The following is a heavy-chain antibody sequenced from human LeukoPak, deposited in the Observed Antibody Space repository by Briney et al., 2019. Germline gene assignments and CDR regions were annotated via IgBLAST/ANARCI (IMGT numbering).Heavy chain of an antibody. Sequence: PGGSLRLSCAASGFSFDEYAMHWVRQAPGKGLEWVSGISWNSGSIAYAGSVKGRFTISRDSAKNSLYLQMNSLRAEDTALYYCAKDMLGDGDSKYFFDHWGQGTLVTVSS. V-gene: IGHV3-9*01. J-gene: IGHJ4*02. CDR1: GFSFDEYA. D-gene: IGHD4-17*01. CDR3: AKDMLGDGDSKYFFDH. CDR2: ISWNSGSI.